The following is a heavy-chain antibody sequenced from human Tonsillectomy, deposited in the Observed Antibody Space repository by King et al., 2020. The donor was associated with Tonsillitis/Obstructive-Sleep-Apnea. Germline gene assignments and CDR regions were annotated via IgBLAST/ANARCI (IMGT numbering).Heavy chain of an antibody. J-gene: IGHJ6*03. CDR2: ISSSSSYI. CDR1: GFTFSSYN. CDR3: AREPYDLWSGLYYYYMDV. V-gene: IGHV3-21*01. D-gene: IGHD3-3*01. Sequence: VQLVESGGGLVKPGGSLRLSCAASGFTFSSYNMNWVRQAPGKGLEWVSSISSSSSYIYYADSVKGRFTISRDNAKNSLYLQMNSLRAEDTAVYYCAREPYDLWSGLYYYYMDVWGKGTTVTVSS.